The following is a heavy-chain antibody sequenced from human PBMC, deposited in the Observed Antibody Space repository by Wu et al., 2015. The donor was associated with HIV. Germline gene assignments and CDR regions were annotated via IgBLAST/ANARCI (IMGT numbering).Heavy chain of an antibody. D-gene: IGHD3-22*01. Sequence: QVQLVQSGAEVKKPGASVKVSCGTSGYTFTNYYIHWVRQAPGHGLEWMGWISGQNENTKSAQKFQGRVTLTIETSSNTAYMELRSLRSDDTAVYFCARGHYYDTSSXPMYWGPGTRVTVSS. CDR2: ISGQNENT. J-gene: IGHJ4*02. CDR3: ARGHYYDTSSXPMY. V-gene: IGHV1-18*04. CDR1: GYTFTNYY.